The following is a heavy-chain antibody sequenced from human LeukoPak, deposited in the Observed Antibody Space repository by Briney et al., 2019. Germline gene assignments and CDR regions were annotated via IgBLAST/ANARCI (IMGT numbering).Heavy chain of an antibody. D-gene: IGHD3-10*01. CDR2: IYDTGTT. J-gene: IGHJ6*03. Sequence: GGSLRLSCAPSEVSDTGNYMSWVRQAPGRGLEGVSLIYDTGTTHYADSVKGRFTIPRDNSKNTVYLQMNYLRVEDTAVYYCAIERDSLIREVLGAMDVWGKGTTVTVSS. CDR3: AIERDSLIREVLGAMDV. CDR1: EVSDTGNY. V-gene: IGHV3-53*01.